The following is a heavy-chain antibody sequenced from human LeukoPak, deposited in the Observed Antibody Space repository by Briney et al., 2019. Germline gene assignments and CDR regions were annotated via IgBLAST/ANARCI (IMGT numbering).Heavy chain of an antibody. J-gene: IGHJ6*03. D-gene: IGHD1-1*01. CDR3: ARDVERGYSYMDV. Sequence: PSETLSLTCSVSGGSVSSYYWTWIRQPPGKGLEWIGYIYYTGSTNSNPSLKSRVTMSVDTSKNQFSLKLSSVTAADTAVYYCARDVERGYSYMDVWGKGTTVTVSS. V-gene: IGHV4-59*02. CDR2: IYYTGST. CDR1: GGSVSSYY.